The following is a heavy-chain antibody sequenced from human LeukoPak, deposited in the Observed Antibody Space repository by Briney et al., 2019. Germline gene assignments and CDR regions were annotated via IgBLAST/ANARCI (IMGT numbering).Heavy chain of an antibody. CDR1: GASIRNYF. D-gene: IGHD3-9*01. CDR2: IYYSGNP. CDR3: ARAQIKSQHYYDILTGTPYYFDY. J-gene: IGHJ4*02. V-gene: IGHV4-59*01. Sequence: PSETLSLTCTVSGASIRNYFWSWIRQPPGKGLEWIGDIYYSGNPNYNPSLKSRVTISIDTPKNQFSLKLSSVTAADTALYFCARAQIKSQHYYDILTGTPYYFDYWGQGILVTVSS.